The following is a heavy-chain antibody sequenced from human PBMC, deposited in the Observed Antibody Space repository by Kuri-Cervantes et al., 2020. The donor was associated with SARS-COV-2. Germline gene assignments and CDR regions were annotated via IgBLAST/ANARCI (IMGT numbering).Heavy chain of an antibody. CDR2: IYHSGST. V-gene: IGHV4-30-2*01. J-gene: IGHJ4*02. CDR1: GGSISSGGYS. CDR3: ASRNDMITFGGVIVMGFDY. D-gene: IGHD3-16*02. Sequence: SETLSLTCAVSGGSISSGGYSWSWIRQPPGKGLEWIGYIYHSGSTYYNPSLKSRVTISVDRSKNQFSLKLSSVTAADTAVYYCASRNDMITFGGVIVMGFDYWGQGTLVTVSS.